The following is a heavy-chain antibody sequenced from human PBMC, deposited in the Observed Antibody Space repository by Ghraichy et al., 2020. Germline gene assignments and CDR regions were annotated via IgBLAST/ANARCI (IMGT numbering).Heavy chain of an antibody. V-gene: IGHV3-53*01. CDR1: GLIVSGNY. J-gene: IGHJ4*02. CDR3: ARTVTGAMIDYFDY. CDR2: IYSDGST. D-gene: IGHD6-19*01. Sequence: GGSLRLSCAPSGLIVSGNYMSWVRQAPWRGLEWVSIIYSDGSTFYADSVKGRFTISRDISKNTLYLQMNSLGADDTAVYYCARTVTGAMIDYFDYWGQGTLVTVSS.